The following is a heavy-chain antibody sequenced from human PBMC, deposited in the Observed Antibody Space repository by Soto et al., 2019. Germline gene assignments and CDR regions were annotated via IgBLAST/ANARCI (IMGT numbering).Heavy chain of an antibody. CDR1: GWSFSGYY. V-gene: IGHV4-34*01. J-gene: IGHJ4*02. Sequence: SETLSLTCAVYGWSFSGYYLSWIRQPPGKGLEWIGEINHSGSTNYNPSLKSRVTISVDTSKNQFSLKLSSVTAADTAVYYCARGLRYYYDSSGYRTTYYFDYWGQGTLVTVSS. D-gene: IGHD3-22*01. CDR3: ARGLRYYYDSSGYRTTYYFDY. CDR2: INHSGST.